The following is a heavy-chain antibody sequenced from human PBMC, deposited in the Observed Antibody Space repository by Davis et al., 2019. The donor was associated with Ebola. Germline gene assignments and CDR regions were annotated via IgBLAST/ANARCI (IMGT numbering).Heavy chain of an antibody. CDR1: GYTFTGYY. CDR3: ARDPEDSSGYYYYYYGMDV. J-gene: IGHJ6*02. D-gene: IGHD6-19*01. Sequence: ASVTVSCQASGYTFTGYYMHWVRQAPGQGLEWMGWINPNRGGTNYAQKFHGRVTMTRDTSISTAYMELSRLRSDDTAVYYCARDPEDSSGYYYYYYGMDVWGQGTTVTVSS. V-gene: IGHV1-2*02. CDR2: INPNRGGT.